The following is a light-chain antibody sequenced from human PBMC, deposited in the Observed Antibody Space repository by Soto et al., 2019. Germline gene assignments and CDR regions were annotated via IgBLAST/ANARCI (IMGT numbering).Light chain of an antibody. Sequence: EIVLTQSPGTLSLSPGDRATLSCRASQSVTNSYIAWYQQKPGQAPRLLIYGASSRATGIPDRFTGSGSGTDFTLTITRLEPEDFAVYHCQQHGSSPWTFGQGTKVEIK. J-gene: IGKJ1*01. CDR3: QQHGSSPWT. CDR2: GAS. CDR1: QSVTNSY. V-gene: IGKV3-20*01.